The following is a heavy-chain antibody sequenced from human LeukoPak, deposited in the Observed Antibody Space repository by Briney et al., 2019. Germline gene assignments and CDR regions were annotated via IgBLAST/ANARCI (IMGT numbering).Heavy chain of an antibody. V-gene: IGHV3-48*01. Sequence: GGSLRLSCAGSGFTFNNYAMSWVRRAPGKGLEWVSYISSSSSTIYYADSVKGRFTISRDNAKNSLYLQMNSLRAEDTAVYYCARDRPFWSGTEAPGYFDYWGQGTLVTVSS. CDR2: ISSSSSTI. D-gene: IGHD3-3*01. CDR1: GFTFNNYA. CDR3: ARDRPFWSGTEAPGYFDY. J-gene: IGHJ4*02.